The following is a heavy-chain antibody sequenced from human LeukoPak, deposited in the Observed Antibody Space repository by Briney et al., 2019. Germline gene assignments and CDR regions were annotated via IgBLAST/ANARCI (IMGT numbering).Heavy chain of an antibody. Sequence: SETLSLTCTVSGGSISSYYWSWIRQPPGKGLEWIGYIYYSGSTNYNPSLKSRVTISIDTSKNQVSLKLNSVTAADTAVYYCARHWPTNGPPGYWFDSWGQGTLVTVSS. CDR1: GGSISSYY. D-gene: IGHD2-8*01. J-gene: IGHJ5*01. V-gene: IGHV4-59*08. CDR2: IYYSGST. CDR3: ARHWPTNGPPGYWFDS.